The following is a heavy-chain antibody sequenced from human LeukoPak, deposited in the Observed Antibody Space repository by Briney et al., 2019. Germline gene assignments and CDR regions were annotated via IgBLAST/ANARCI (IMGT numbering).Heavy chain of an antibody. CDR1: GFTFSTYS. V-gene: IGHV3-48*02. CDR3: ARTLRYFDWLFVFDY. D-gene: IGHD3-9*01. Sequence: PGGSLRLSCIASGFTFSTYSMNWVRQAPGKGLEWVSYISGGSSTIYYVDSVKGRFTISRDDAKNSLYLEMNSLRDEDTAVYYCARTLRYFDWLFVFDYWGQGALFTVSS. CDR2: ISGGSSTI. J-gene: IGHJ4*02.